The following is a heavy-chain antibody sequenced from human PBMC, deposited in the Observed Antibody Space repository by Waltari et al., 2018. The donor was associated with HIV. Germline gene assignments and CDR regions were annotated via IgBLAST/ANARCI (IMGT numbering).Heavy chain of an antibody. Sequence: QVQLQESGPGLVKPSQTLSLTCTVSGGSISSGDYYWSWIRQPPGKGLEWIGYIFYSASTYYHPSLKSRVTISVDTSKNQFSLKLSSVTAADTAVYYCARGLYFDWLLSPYGMDVWGQGTTVTVSS. CDR1: GGSISSGDYY. CDR3: ARGLYFDWLLSPYGMDV. CDR2: IFYSAST. D-gene: IGHD3-9*01. J-gene: IGHJ6*02. V-gene: IGHV4-30-4*01.